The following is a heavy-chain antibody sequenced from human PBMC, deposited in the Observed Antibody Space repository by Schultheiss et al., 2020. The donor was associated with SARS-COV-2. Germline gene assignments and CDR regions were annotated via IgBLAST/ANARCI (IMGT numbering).Heavy chain of an antibody. CDR2: ISWDGGST. J-gene: IGHJ4*02. D-gene: IGHD6-13*01. CDR3: ARVTASGYSISWPDY. CDR1: GFTFDDYT. Sequence: GGSLRLSCAASGFTFDDYTMHWVRQPPGKGLEWVSLISWDGGSTDYADSVKGRFTISRDNSRNTLYLQMNSLRAEDTAVYYCARVTASGYSISWPDYWGQGTRVTVSS. V-gene: IGHV3-43*01.